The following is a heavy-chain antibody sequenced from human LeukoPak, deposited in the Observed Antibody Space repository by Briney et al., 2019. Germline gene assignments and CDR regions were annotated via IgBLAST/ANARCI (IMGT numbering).Heavy chain of an antibody. V-gene: IGHV3-30*01. D-gene: IGHD2-2*01. CDR1: GFTFSTYA. CDR2: ISHDAGNS. Sequence: GRSLRLSCAASGFTFSTYAVHWVRQAPGKCLEWVAVISHDAGNSYYADSVKGRFTISRDNSKNTLYLQMNSLRAEDTAVYYCARDKDCSSTSCYLHFQHWGQGTLVTVSS. J-gene: IGHJ1*01. CDR3: ARDKDCSSTSCYLHFQH.